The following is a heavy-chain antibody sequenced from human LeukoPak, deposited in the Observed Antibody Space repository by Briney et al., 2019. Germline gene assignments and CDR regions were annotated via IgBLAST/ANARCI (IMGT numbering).Heavy chain of an antibody. Sequence: ASVKVSCKASGYTFTSYGISWVRQAPGQGLEWMGWISAYNGGTNYAQKLQGRVTMTTDTSTSTAYMELRSLRSDDTAVYYCARGEDYDILTGYYEIDAFDIWGQGTMVAVSS. CDR2: ISAYNGGT. CDR1: GYTFTSYG. J-gene: IGHJ3*02. D-gene: IGHD3-9*01. V-gene: IGHV1-18*01. CDR3: ARGEDYDILTGYYEIDAFDI.